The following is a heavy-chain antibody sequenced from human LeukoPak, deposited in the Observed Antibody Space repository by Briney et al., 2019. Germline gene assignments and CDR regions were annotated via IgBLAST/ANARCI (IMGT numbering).Heavy chain of an antibody. J-gene: IGHJ4*02. Sequence: GGSLRLSCAASGFTFGSYAMSWVRQAPGKGLDWVSGISGSGGSTYYADSVKGRFTLSRDNSKNTLYLQMNSLRAEDTAVYYCASDSSGYYYPLFDYWGQGTLVTVSS. CDR1: GFTFGSYA. CDR2: ISGSGGST. D-gene: IGHD3-22*01. CDR3: ASDSSGYYYPLFDY. V-gene: IGHV3-23*01.